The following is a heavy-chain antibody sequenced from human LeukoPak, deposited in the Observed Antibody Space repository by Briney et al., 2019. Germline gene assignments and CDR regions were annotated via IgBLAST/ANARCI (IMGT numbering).Heavy chain of an antibody. CDR3: ARELAGAAAAGQFYYYYYYMDV. V-gene: IGHV1-2*02. CDR1: GYTFTGYY. CDR2: INPNSGGT. J-gene: IGHJ6*03. Sequence: WASVKVSCKASGYTFTGYYMHWVRQAPGQGLEWMGWINPNSGGTNYAQKFQGRLTMTRDTSISTAYMELSSLRSEDTAVYYCARELAGAAAAGQFYYYYYYMDVWGKGTTVTVSS. D-gene: IGHD6-13*01.